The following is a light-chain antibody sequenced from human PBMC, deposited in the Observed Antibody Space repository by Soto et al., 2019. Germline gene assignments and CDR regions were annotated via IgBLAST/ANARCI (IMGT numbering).Light chain of an antibody. CDR1: QSVNNNY. CDR2: GAS. CDR3: HQYSTSPLT. Sequence: IVLTQSPGTLSLSPGEGATLSCRASQSVNNNYLAWYQQKPGQAPRLLIYGASKRATGIPDRFSGRGAGTDFTLTISRLEPEDFAVYYCHQYSTSPLTFGGGTKVDIK. V-gene: IGKV3-20*01. J-gene: IGKJ4*01.